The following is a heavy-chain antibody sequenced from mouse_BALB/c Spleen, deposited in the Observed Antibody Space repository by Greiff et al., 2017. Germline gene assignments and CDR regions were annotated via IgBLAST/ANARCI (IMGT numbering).Heavy chain of an antibody. Sequence: EVKVVESGGGLVQPGGSRKLSCAASGFTFSSFGMHWVRQAPEKGLEWVAYISSGSSTIYYADTVKGRFTISRDNPKNTLFLQMTSLRSEDTAMYYCARCYYGSSYFDYWGQGTTLTVSS. CDR3: ARCYYGSSYFDY. D-gene: IGHD1-1*01. J-gene: IGHJ2*01. CDR1: GFTFSSFG. V-gene: IGHV5-17*02. CDR2: ISSGSSTI.